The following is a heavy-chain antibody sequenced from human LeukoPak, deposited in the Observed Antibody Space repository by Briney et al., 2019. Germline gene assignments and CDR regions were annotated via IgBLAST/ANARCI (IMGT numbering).Heavy chain of an antibody. D-gene: IGHD3-10*01. CDR3: ARGGYYYGSGSYFGIIGWFDP. Sequence: SETLSLTCTVSGGSISSYYWSWIRQPPGKGLEWIGYIYYSGSTNYNPALKSRVTISVDTSKNQFSLKLSSVPAADTAVYYCARGGYYYGSGSYFGIIGWFDPWGQGTLVTVSS. V-gene: IGHV4-59*01. CDR2: IYYSGST. CDR1: GGSISSYY. J-gene: IGHJ5*02.